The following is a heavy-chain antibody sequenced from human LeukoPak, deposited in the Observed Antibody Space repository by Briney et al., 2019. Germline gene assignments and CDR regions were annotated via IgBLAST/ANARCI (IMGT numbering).Heavy chain of an antibody. J-gene: IGHJ5*02. CDR3: TSDGGGWNDWFDP. CDR2: IRSKAYGGTT. V-gene: IGHV3-49*03. Sequence: GSLRLSCTASGFTFGDYAMSWFRQAPGKGLEWVGFIRSKAYGGTTEYAASVKGRFTISRDDSKSIAYLQMNSLKTEDTAVYYCTSDGGGWNDWFDPWGQGTLVTVSS. CDR1: GFTFGDYA. D-gene: IGHD1-1*01.